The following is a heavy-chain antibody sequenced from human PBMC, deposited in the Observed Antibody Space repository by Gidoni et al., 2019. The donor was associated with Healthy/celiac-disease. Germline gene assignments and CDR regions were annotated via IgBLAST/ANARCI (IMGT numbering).Heavy chain of an antibody. CDR2: IYWDDDK. CDR3: AHRREAGAPFDY. Sequence: TFSGFSLSTSGWGVGWIRQPPGKALAWLAPIYWDDDKLYSPSLKSRLTLTKDPSKNQVVLTMTNMDPVDTATYYCAHRREAGAPFDYWGQGTLVTGSS. CDR1: GFSLSTSGWG. V-gene: IGHV2-5*02. J-gene: IGHJ4*02. D-gene: IGHD6-19*01.